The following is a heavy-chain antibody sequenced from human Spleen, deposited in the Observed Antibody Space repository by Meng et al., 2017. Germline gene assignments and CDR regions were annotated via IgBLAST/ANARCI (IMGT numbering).Heavy chain of an antibody. CDR2: ISYGSDSR. J-gene: IGHJ4*02. CDR1: GFMLSSYA. Sequence: GGSLRLSCAASGFMLSSYAMSWVRQAPGKGLEWVSGISYGSDSRYSADSVKGRFTISKDYSKNTLYLQMNRLRADDTAVYYCAKGKCGGGTCYILDYWGQGGLVTVSS. V-gene: IGHV3-23*01. CDR3: AKGKCGGGTCYILDY. D-gene: IGHD2-21*01.